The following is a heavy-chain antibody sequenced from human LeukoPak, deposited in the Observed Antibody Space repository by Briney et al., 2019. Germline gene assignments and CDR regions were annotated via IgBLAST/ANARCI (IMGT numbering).Heavy chain of an antibody. D-gene: IGHD2/OR15-2a*01. Sequence: SETLSLTCAVYGGSFSGYYWSWIRQPPGKGLEWIGEINHSGSTNYNPSLKSRVTISVDTSKNQFSLKLSSVTAADTAVYYCARRRRITSYYFDYWGQGTLVTVSS. J-gene: IGHJ4*02. CDR2: INHSGST. CDR1: GGSFSGYY. CDR3: ARRRRITSYYFDY. V-gene: IGHV4-34*01.